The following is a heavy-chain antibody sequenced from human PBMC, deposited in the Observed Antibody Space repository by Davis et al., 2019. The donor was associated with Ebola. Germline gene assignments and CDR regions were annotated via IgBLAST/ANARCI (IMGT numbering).Heavy chain of an antibody. CDR3: ARGWSYPGV. CDR2: IKQDGSEK. J-gene: IGHJ3*01. D-gene: IGHD1-26*01. Sequence: GESLKISCAASGFTFSNYWMNWVRQAPGKGLEWVANIKQDGSEKYYVDPVKGRFTVSRDNAKNSLYLQMNSLRAEDTAVYYCARGWSYPGVWGQGTMVTVSS. CDR1: GFTFSNYW. V-gene: IGHV3-7*01.